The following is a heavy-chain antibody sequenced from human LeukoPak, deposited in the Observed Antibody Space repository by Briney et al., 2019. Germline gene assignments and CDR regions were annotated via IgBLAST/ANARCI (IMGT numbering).Heavy chain of an antibody. V-gene: IGHV3-33*01. CDR3: ASLSGSYVYGMDV. D-gene: IGHD1-26*01. Sequence: GGSLRLSCAASGFTFSSYGMHWVRQAPGKGLEWVAVIWYDGSNKYYADSVKGRFTISRDNSKNTLYLQMNSLRAEDTAVYYCASLSGSYVYGMDVWGQGTTVTVSS. J-gene: IGHJ6*02. CDR1: GFTFSSYG. CDR2: IWYDGSNK.